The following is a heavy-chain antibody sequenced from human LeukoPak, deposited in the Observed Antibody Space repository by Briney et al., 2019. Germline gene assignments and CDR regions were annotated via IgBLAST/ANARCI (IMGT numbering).Heavy chain of an antibody. J-gene: IGHJ2*01. CDR1: GGSISSSSYY. CDR2: IYYSGST. D-gene: IGHD1-26*01. V-gene: IGHV4-39*01. CDR3: ARNGFSAWEGVLDGYFDL. Sequence: SGTLSLTCTVSGGSISSSSYYWGWIRHPPGKGLECIVSIYYSGSTYYNPSLKSRLSICVNSSENKFSLRLSSVTAADAAVYYCARNGFSAWEGVLDGYFDLWGRGTLVTVSS.